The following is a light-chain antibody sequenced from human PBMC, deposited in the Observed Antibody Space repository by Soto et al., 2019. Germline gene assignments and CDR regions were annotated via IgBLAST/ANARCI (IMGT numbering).Light chain of an antibody. J-gene: IGKJ1*01. CDR3: QQYGTSPRT. V-gene: IGKV3-20*01. Sequence: EIVLTQSPGTLSLSPGERATLSCRASQTVSSSYLAWYQQKPGQAPRLLIFGASSRATGIPERFSGSGSGTDFTLTISRLEPEEFAVYYCQQYGTSPRTFGQGTKVDIK. CDR2: GAS. CDR1: QTVSSSY.